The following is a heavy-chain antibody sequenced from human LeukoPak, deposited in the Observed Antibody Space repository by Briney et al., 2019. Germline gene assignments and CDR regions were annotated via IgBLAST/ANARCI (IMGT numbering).Heavy chain of an antibody. CDR2: IYHSGST. CDR3: ARSVRDGYNYYYYYMDV. Sequence: SGTLSLTCAVSGGSISSSNWWSWVRQPPGKGLEWIGEIYHSGSTNYNPSLKSRVTISVDTSKNQFSLKLSSVTAADTAVYYCARSVRDGYNYYYYYMDVWGKGTTVTVSS. D-gene: IGHD5-24*01. J-gene: IGHJ6*03. V-gene: IGHV4-4*02. CDR1: GGSISSSNW.